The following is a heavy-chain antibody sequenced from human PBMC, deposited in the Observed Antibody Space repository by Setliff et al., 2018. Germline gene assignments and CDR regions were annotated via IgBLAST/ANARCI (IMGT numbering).Heavy chain of an antibody. CDR3: LRLVRYCTKIACQATSGDEV. Sequence: ASVKVSCKASGYTLSNSILSWVRQAPGQGLEWVRWISAYNGKTYSAQKFQDRVTLTTHTSTNMGYLELRDLRSDDTAVYYCLRLVRYCTKIACQATSGDEVWGLGTLVTV. CDR1: GYTLSNSI. V-gene: IGHV1-18*01. J-gene: IGHJ4*02. D-gene: IGHD2-8*01. CDR2: ISAYNGKT.